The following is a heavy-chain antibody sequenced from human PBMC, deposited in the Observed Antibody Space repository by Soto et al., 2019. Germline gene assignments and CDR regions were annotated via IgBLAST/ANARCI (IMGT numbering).Heavy chain of an antibody. V-gene: IGHV3-33*06. CDR3: ANTGPY. Sequence: QVQLVESGGGVVQPGRSLRLSCAASGFTFSSYGMHWVRQAPGKGLEWVAVIWFDGSNKFYADSVKGRFTISRDNSKNTVSLQMNSLRDEDSAAYYGANTGPYWGQGTLVTVSS. J-gene: IGHJ4*02. CDR2: IWFDGSNK. CDR1: GFTFSSYG.